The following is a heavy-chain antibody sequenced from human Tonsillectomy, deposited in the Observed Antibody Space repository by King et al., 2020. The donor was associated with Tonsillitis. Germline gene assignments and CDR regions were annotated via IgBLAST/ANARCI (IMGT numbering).Heavy chain of an antibody. CDR2: INHSGST. CDR3: ARVGGSGSCLVLDY. CDR1: GGSFSGYF. J-gene: IGHJ4*02. Sequence: VQLQQWGAGLLKPSETLSLTCAVYGGSFSGYFWTWIRQPPGKGLEWIGEINHSGSTNYNPSLKSRVTISVDMSKNQFSLRLSSVTAADTAVYYCARVGGSGSCLVLDYWGQGTPVTVSS. D-gene: IGHD3-10*01. V-gene: IGHV4-34*01.